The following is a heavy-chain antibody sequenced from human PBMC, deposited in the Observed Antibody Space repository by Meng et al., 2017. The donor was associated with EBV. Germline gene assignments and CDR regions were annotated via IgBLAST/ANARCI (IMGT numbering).Heavy chain of an antibody. J-gene: IGHJ4*02. V-gene: IGHV1-18*01. CDR2: ISAYNGNT. CDR3: ARGLDYFDY. CDR1: CYTFTSYG. Sequence: HVPLGRDGADVKKPGASGKVSCKASCYTFTSYGISWVRQAPGQGLEWMGWISAYNGNTNYAQKLQGRVTMTTDTSTSTAYMELRSLRSDDTAVYYCARGLDYFDYWGQGTLVTVST.